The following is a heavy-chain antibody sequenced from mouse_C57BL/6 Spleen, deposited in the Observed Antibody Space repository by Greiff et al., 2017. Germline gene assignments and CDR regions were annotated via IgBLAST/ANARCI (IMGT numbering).Heavy chain of an antibody. CDR1: GFNIKDDY. V-gene: IGHV14-4*01. CDR3: TLTTGDY. Sequence: VQLQQSGAELVRPGASVKLSCTASGFNIKDDYMHWVKQRPEQGLEWIGWIDPENGDTEYASKFQGKATITADTSSNTAYLQLSSLTSEDTAVYYCTLTTGDYWGQGTTLTVSS. D-gene: IGHD2-13*01. CDR2: IDPENGDT. J-gene: IGHJ2*01.